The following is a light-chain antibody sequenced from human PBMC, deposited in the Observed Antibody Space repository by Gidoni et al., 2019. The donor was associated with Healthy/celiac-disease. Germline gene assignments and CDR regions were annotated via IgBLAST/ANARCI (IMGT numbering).Light chain of an antibody. CDR2: EGS. CDR3: CAYAGSSTFERV. J-gene: IGLJ2*01. V-gene: IGLV2-23*03. Sequence: QSALTQPASVSGSPGQSITISCTGTSSDVGSYNLVSWYQQHPCKAPKRMIYEGSKRPSGVSNRFSGSKSGNTASLTISGLQAEDEADYYCCAYAGSSTFERVFGGGTKLTVL. CDR1: SSDVGSYNL.